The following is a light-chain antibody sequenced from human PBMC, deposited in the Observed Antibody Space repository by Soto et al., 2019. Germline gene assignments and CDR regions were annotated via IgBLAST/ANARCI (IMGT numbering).Light chain of an antibody. CDR1: SSDVGGYNY. V-gene: IGLV2-14*01. J-gene: IGLJ1*01. Sequence: QSALTQPASVSGSPGHSITISCTGTSSDVGGYNYVSWYQQHPGKAPKLMIYEVRNRPSGVCNRFPGSKSGNTASLTIYGPQAEDEADYYCSSYTSGSTPDVFGTGTKVTVL. CDR3: SSYTSGSTPDV. CDR2: EVR.